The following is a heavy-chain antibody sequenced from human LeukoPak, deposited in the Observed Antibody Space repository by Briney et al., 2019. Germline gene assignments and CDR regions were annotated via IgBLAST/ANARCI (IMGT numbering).Heavy chain of an antibody. CDR1: GFTFNTYS. V-gene: IGHV3-21*01. D-gene: IGHD4-17*01. Sequence: GGSLRLSCAASGFTFNTYSMNWVRQAPGKGLEWVSSISSSSKYIYYADSVKGRFTISRDNAKNSLYLQMNSLRAEDTAVYYCARDPEHGDYYYYYYMDVWGKGTTVTVSS. CDR3: ARDPEHGDYYYYYYMDV. CDR2: ISSSSKYI. J-gene: IGHJ6*03.